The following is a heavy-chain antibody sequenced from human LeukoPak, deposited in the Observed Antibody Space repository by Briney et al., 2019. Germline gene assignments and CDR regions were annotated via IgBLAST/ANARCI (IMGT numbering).Heavy chain of an antibody. V-gene: IGHV4-31*03. CDR3: AREQLTIFGGVFDY. CDR1: GGSISSSSYY. J-gene: IGHJ4*02. CDR2: IYYSGST. Sequence: SETLSLTCTVSGGSISSSSYYWGWIRQHPGKGLEWIGYIYYSGSTYYNPSLKSRVTISVDTSKNQFSLKLSSVTAADTAVYYCAREQLTIFGGVFDYWGQGTLVTVSS. D-gene: IGHD3-3*01.